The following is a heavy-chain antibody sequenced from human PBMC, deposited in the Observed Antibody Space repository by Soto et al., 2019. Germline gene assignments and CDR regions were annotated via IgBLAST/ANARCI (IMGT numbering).Heavy chain of an antibody. D-gene: IGHD3-3*01. J-gene: IGHJ2*01. CDR3: ARQYYDFWSGYHYWFFDL. CDR1: GFTFSTYW. CDR2: IKQDGSEK. Sequence: EVQLVESGGGLVQPGGSLRLSCAAPGFTFSTYWMSWVRQAPGKGLEWVANIKQDGSEKYYVDSVKGRFTISRDNAKKSLYLQMNSLRAEDTAVYYCARQYYDFWSGYHYWFFDLWGRGTLVTVSS. V-gene: IGHV3-7*03.